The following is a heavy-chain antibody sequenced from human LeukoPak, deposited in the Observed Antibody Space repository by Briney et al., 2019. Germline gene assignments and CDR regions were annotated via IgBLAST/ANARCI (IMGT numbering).Heavy chain of an antibody. CDR3: AKDGSGSLMLDYYYMDV. CDR2: IRYDGSNK. CDR1: GFTFSSYG. V-gene: IGHV3-30*02. D-gene: IGHD1-26*01. J-gene: IGHJ6*03. Sequence: GGSMRLSCAASGFTFSSYGMHWVRQAPGKGLEWVAFIRYDGSNKYYADSVKGRFTISRDNSKNTLYLQMNSLRAEDTAVYYCAKDGSGSLMLDYYYMDVWGKGTTVTVSS.